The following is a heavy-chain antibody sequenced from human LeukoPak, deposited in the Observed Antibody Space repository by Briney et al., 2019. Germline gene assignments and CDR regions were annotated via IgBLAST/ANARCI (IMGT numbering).Heavy chain of an antibody. CDR3: ARARRYSSGWSRIFDY. Sequence: PGGSLRLSCAASGFTVSSNYMSWVRQAPGKELEWVSVIYSGGSTYYADSVKGRFTISRDNSKNTLYLQMNSLRAEDTAVYYCARARRYSSGWSRIFDYWGQGTLVTVSS. J-gene: IGHJ4*02. V-gene: IGHV3-53*01. CDR2: IYSGGST. CDR1: GFTVSSNY. D-gene: IGHD6-19*01.